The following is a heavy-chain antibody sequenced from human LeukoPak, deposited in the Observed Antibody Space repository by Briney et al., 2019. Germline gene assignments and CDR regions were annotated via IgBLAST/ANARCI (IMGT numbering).Heavy chain of an antibody. CDR2: ISDSGGKT. J-gene: IGHJ4*02. D-gene: IGHD3-10*01. Sequence: GGSLRLSCTAAGFTFNNYAMSWVRQAPGKGLEWVSHISDSGGKTYYADSVKGRLTISRDNSKNTLYLQMDSLRAEDTAIYYCADFGSGSYCFDYWGQGTLVTVSS. V-gene: IGHV3-23*01. CDR1: GFTFNNYA. CDR3: ADFGSGSYCFDY.